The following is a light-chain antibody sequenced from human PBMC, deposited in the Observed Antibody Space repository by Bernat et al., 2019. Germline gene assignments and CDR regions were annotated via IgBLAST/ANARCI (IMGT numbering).Light chain of an antibody. V-gene: IGLV2-23*01. CDR3: CSYAGSSYV. CDR2: EGS. Sequence: QSALTQPASVSGSPGQSITISCTGTSSDVGSYNLVSWYQQHPGKAPKLMIYEGSKRPSGVSNRLSGSKSGNTASLTISGLQAEDEAGYYCCSYAGSSYVFDTGTKVTLL. CDR1: SSDVGSYNL. J-gene: IGLJ1*01.